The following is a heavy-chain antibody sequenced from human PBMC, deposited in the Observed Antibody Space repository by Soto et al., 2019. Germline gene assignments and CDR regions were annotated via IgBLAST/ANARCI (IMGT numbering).Heavy chain of an antibody. J-gene: IGHJ3*02. D-gene: IGHD3-22*01. Sequence: RGSLRLSCAASGFTFSSYWMSWVRQAPGKGLEWVANIKQDGSEKYYVDSVKGRFTISRDNAKNSLYLQMNSLRAEDTAVYYCAREGDSSGYYDAFDIWGQGTMVTVSS. V-gene: IGHV3-7*03. CDR3: AREGDSSGYYDAFDI. CDR2: IKQDGSEK. CDR1: GFTFSSYW.